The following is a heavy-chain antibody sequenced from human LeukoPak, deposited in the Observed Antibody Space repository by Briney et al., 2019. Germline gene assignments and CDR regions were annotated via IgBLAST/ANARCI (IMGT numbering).Heavy chain of an antibody. J-gene: IGHJ4*02. CDR3: AKDRRGSCNAGSCYCCDY. V-gene: IGHV3-30*02. CDR2: IRFDGSDE. CDR1: EFTFNSYG. Sequence: PGGSLRLSCTASEFTFNSYGMHWVRQAPGKGLEWVAFIRFDGSDEHYADSVKGRFTISRDNSKNTLYLQMNSLRAEDTAVYYCAKDRRGSCNAGSCYCCDYWGRGALVTVSS. D-gene: IGHD2-15*01.